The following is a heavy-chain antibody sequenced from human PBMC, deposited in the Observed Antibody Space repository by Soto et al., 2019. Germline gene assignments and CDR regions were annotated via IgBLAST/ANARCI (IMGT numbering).Heavy chain of an antibody. D-gene: IGHD3-10*01. CDR3: ARDPIPITMVRGVIIYYYYGMDV. CDR1: GGTFSSYA. J-gene: IGHJ6*02. Sequence: SVKVSCKASGGTFSSYAISWVRQAPGQGLEWMGGIIPIFGTANYAQKFQGRVTITADESTSTAYMELSSLRSEDTAVYYCARDPIPITMVRGVIIYYYYGMDVWGQGTTVTVSS. CDR2: IIPIFGTA. V-gene: IGHV1-69*13.